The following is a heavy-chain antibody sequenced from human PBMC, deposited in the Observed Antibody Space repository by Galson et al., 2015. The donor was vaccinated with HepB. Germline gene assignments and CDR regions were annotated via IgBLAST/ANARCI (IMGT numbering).Heavy chain of an antibody. V-gene: IGHV5-10-1*01. D-gene: IGHD2-15*01. Sequence: QSGAEVKKPGESLKISCKGSGYSFTSYWISWVRQMPGKGLEWMGRIDPSDSYTNYSPSFQGHVTISADKSISTAYLQWSSLKASDTAMYYCAAGYCSGGSCYSGYYYGMDVWGQGTTVTVSS. J-gene: IGHJ6*02. CDR3: AAGYCSGGSCYSGYYYGMDV. CDR2: IDPSDSYT. CDR1: GYSFTSYW.